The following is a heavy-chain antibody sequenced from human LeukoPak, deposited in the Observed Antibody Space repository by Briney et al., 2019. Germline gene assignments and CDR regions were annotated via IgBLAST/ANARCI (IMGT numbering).Heavy chain of an antibody. D-gene: IGHD4-23*01. CDR2: MNPNSGNT. J-gene: IGHJ3*02. CDR3: ARDDGGGDAFDI. Sequence: ASVKVSCKASGYTFTSYYMHWVRQATGQGLEWMGWMNPNSGNTGYAQKFQGRVTMTRNTSISTAYMELSSLRSEDTAVYYCARDDGGGDAFDIWGQGTMVTVSS. CDR1: GYTFTSYY. V-gene: IGHV1-8*02.